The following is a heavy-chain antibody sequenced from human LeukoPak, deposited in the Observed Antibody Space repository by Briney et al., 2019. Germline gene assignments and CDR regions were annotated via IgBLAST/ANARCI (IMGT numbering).Heavy chain of an antibody. J-gene: IGHJ4*02. D-gene: IGHD3-9*01. CDR3: ARERKYYDILTGYFQGYYFDY. Sequence: SETLSLTCAVYGGSFSDYYWSWIRQPPGKGLEWIGEINLSGSTNYNPSLKSRVTISVDTSKNQFSLKLSSVTAADTAVYYCARERKYYDILTGYFQGYYFDYWGQGTLVTVS. CDR2: INLSGST. CDR1: GGSFSDYY. V-gene: IGHV4-34*01.